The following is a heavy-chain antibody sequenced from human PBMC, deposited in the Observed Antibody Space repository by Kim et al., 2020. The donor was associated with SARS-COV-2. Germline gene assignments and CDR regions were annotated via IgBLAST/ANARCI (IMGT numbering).Heavy chain of an antibody. V-gene: IGHV3-30-3*01. CDR3: ARDGVDIVVVPAAIFVYYYYMDV. CDR2: ISYDGSNK. J-gene: IGHJ6*03. D-gene: IGHD2-2*01. CDR1: GFTFSSYA. Sequence: GGSLRLSCAASGFTFSSYAMHWVRQAPGKGLEWVAVISYDGSNKYYADSVKGRFTISRDNSKNTLYLQMNSLRAEDTAVYYCARDGVDIVVVPAAIFVYYYYMDVWGKGTTVTVSS.